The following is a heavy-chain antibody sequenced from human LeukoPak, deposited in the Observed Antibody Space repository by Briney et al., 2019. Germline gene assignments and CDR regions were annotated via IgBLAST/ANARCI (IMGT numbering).Heavy chain of an antibody. CDR3: ARLVGATGFDY. Sequence: SQTLYLTCTVSGGSISSGDYYRSWIRQPPGKGLEWIGYIYYSGSTYYNPSLKSRVTISVDTSKNQFSLKLSSVTAADTAVYYCARLVGATGFDYWGQGTLVTVSS. V-gene: IGHV4-30-4*01. D-gene: IGHD1-26*01. J-gene: IGHJ4*02. CDR1: GGSISSGDYY. CDR2: IYYSGST.